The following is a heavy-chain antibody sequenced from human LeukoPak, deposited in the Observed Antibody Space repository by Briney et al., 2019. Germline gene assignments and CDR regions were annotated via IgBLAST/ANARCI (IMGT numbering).Heavy chain of an antibody. J-gene: IGHJ3*02. V-gene: IGHV1-8*01. Sequence: ASVKVSCKASGYTFSSYDINWVRQATGQGLEWMGWMNPNSGNTGYAQKFQGRVTMTRNTSISTAYMELSSLRSEDSAVYYCARXWVMTRLGDALDIWGQGTMVTVSS. D-gene: IGHD7-27*01. CDR2: MNPNSGNT. CDR3: ARXWVMTRLGDALDI. CDR1: GYTFSSYD.